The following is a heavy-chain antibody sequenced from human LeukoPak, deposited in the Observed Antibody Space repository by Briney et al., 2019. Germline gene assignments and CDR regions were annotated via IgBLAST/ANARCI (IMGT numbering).Heavy chain of an antibody. CDR2: IAMDGSNK. J-gene: IGHJ3*02. V-gene: IGHV3-30*18. CDR1: GFTFSNYG. D-gene: IGHD6-19*01. Sequence: GGSLRLSCAGSGFTFSNYGMHWVRQAPGKGLEWVAVIAMDGSNKYYADSVKGRFTISRDNSKNSLYLQMNSLRAEDTAVYYCAKKVFSGWYGAFDIWGQGTMVTVSS. CDR3: AKKVFSGWYGAFDI.